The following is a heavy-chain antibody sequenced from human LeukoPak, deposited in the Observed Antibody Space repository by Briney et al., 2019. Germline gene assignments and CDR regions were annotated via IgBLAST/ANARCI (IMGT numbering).Heavy chain of an antibody. V-gene: IGHV3-66*01. Sequence: PGGSLRLSCAASGFTFNNKYMSWVRQAPGKGLDWVSVVYGGDSTHYADYVKGRFTISRDRSKNTVYLQMHSLRAEDTAIYYCKWEPKYWGQGTLVTVSS. CDR2: VYGGDST. CDR1: GFTFNNKY. CDR3: KWEPKY. D-gene: IGHD1-26*01. J-gene: IGHJ4*02.